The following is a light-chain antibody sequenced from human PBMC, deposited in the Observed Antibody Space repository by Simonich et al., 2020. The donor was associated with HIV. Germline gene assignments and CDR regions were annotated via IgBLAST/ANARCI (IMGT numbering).Light chain of an antibody. Sequence: EIVMTQSPATLSVSPGERATLSCRASQSVASNLAWYQQKPGQAPRLLIYYASSRATGIPARFSGSGSGTEFTLTISSMQSEDFAVYYCHQYNNWPPWTFGQGTKVEIK. CDR2: YAS. V-gene: IGKV3-15*01. CDR3: HQYNNWPPWT. CDR1: QSVASN. J-gene: IGKJ1*01.